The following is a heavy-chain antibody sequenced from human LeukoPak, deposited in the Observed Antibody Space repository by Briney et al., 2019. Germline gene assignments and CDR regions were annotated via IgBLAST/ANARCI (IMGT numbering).Heavy chain of an antibody. CDR3: ARGGSSQQLVRFDY. D-gene: IGHD6-13*01. CDR2: IYHSGST. J-gene: IGHJ4*02. Sequence: SETLSLTCTVSGYSISSGYYWGWIRQPPGKGLEWIGSIYHSGSTNYNPSLKSRVTISVDTSKNQFSLKLNSVAAADTAVYYCARGGSSQQLVRFDYWGQGTLVTVSS. CDR1: GYSISSGYY. V-gene: IGHV4-38-2*02.